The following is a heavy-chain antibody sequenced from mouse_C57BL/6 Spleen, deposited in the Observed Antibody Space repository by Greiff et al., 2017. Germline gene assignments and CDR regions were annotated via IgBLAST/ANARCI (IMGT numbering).Heavy chain of an antibody. CDR1: GYTFTDYY. J-gene: IGHJ2*01. CDR2: INPNNGGT. CDR3: ARSMDGYYVFDY. V-gene: IGHV1-26*01. Sequence: EVQLQQSGPELVKPGASVKISCKASGYTFTDYYMNWVKQSHGKSLEWIGDINPNNGGTSYNQKFKGKATLTVDKSSSAAYMELRSLTSEDAAVYYWARSMDGYYVFDYWGQGTTLTVSS. D-gene: IGHD2-3*01.